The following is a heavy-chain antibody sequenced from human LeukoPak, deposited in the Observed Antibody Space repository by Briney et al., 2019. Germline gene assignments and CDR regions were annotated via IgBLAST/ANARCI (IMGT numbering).Heavy chain of an antibody. J-gene: IGHJ4*02. Sequence: ASVKVSCKASGYTFASYGISWVRQAPGQGLEWMGWMNPNSGNTGCAQKFQGRVTITRNTSISTAYMELSSLRSEDTAVYYCARRSGGSGTTLGYWGQGTLVTVSS. CDR1: GYTFASYG. V-gene: IGHV1-8*03. CDR2: MNPNSGNT. D-gene: IGHD1-1*01. CDR3: ARRSGGSGTTLGY.